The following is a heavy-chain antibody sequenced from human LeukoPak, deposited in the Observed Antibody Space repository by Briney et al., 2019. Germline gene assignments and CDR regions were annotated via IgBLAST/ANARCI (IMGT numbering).Heavy chain of an antibody. Sequence: PGGSLRLSCAASKFTFGSFWMNWVRLVPGKGLLWVSRINPDASDTEYAGSVKGRFTVSRDNARNTLYLEMRSLSVQDSGLYYCARVRNGYSSGLDVWGPGTWVTVSS. CDR1: KFTFGSFW. D-gene: IGHD2-15*01. V-gene: IGHV3-74*01. CDR3: ARVRNGYSSGLDV. J-gene: IGHJ6*02. CDR2: INPDASDT.